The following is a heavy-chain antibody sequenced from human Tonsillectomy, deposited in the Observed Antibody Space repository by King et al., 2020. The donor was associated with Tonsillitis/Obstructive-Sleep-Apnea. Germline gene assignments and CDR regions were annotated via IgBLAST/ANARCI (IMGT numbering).Heavy chain of an antibody. V-gene: IGHV4-34*01. D-gene: IGHD5-18*01. CDR2: INHSGST. J-gene: IGHJ2*01. CDR1: GGSFSGYY. CDR3: ARGKGGYSYGYDEVWYFDL. Sequence: VQLQQWGAGLLKSSETLSLTCAVYGGSFSGYYWSWIRQPPGKGLEWIGEINHSGSTNYNPSLKSRVTISVDMSKNQISLKLGSVTAADTAVYYCARGKGGYSYGYDEVWYFDLWGRGTLVTVSS.